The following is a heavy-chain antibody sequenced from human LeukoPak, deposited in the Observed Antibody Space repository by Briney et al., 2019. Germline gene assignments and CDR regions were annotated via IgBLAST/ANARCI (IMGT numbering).Heavy chain of an antibody. CDR1: GFTFSSYA. CDR2: ISYDGSTK. D-gene: IGHD2-21*01. CDR3: ARDVMRDDGFDI. V-gene: IGHV3-30*04. J-gene: IGHJ3*02. Sequence: QPGRSLSLSCAASGFTFSSYAMHWVRQAPGKGLAWVAVISYDGSTKNHADSVKGRFTISRDNSKNTLYLEMNSLRAEDTAVYYCARDVMRDDGFDIWGQGTMVTVSS.